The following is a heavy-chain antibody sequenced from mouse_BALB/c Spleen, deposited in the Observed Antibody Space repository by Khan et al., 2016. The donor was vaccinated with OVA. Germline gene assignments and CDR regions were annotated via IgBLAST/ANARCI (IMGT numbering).Heavy chain of an antibody. CDR2: IYPYNDGT. J-gene: IGHJ1*01. Sequence: IQLVQSGPELVKPGASVKISYKASGYTFTDYNMHWVKQSHGKSLEWIGYIYPYNDGTVYNQKFKTKATLTVDNSSSTAYMELRSLTSEDSAVYYWARWDYGSNYWFFDVWGAGTTVTVSS. D-gene: IGHD1-1*01. CDR1: GYTFTDYN. CDR3: ARWDYGSNYWFFDV. V-gene: IGHV1S29*02.